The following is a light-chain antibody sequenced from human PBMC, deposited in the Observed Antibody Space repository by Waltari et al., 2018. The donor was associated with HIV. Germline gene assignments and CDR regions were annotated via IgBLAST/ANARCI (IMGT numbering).Light chain of an antibody. V-gene: IGLV2-8*01. CDR3: ASYGDTNRVL. Sequence: QSALTQPPSASGSLGPSVTISCTGTSSAVGGYEYVSWYQQHPDKAPKLIIYEVNKRPSGVPDRFSGSKSDNAASLTVAGLQDDDEAHYYCASYGDTNRVLFGGGTRVTVL. J-gene: IGLJ6*01. CDR2: EVN. CDR1: SSAVGGYEY.